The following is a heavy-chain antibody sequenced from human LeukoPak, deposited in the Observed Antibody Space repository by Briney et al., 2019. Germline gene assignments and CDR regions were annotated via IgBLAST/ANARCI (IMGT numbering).Heavy chain of an antibody. D-gene: IGHD1-7*01. J-gene: IGHJ6*02. Sequence: KPSETLSLTCAVYGGSFSGYYWSWIRQPPGKGLEWIGEINHSGSTNYNPSLKSRVTISVDTSKNQFSLKLSSVTAADTAVYYCARVKTGSTSGPRDYYYYYGMDVWGQGTTVTVSS. CDR3: ARVKTGSTSGPRDYYYYYGMDV. CDR1: GGSFSGYY. V-gene: IGHV4-34*01. CDR2: INHSGST.